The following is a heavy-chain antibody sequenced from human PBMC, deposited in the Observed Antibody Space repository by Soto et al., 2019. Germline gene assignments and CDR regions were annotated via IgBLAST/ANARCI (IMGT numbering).Heavy chain of an antibody. CDR3: AVPVPAATHYDYYNMDV. D-gene: IGHD2-2*01. J-gene: IGHJ6*02. V-gene: IGHV3-23*01. CDR1: GFTFNYYD. CDR2: ISSTGVTT. Sequence: EVQLLETGGGLAQPGGSLRLSCVASGFTFNYYDMSWVRQAPGKGLEWVSTISSTGVTTYYADSVKGRFTISRDNFKNTLWLQMNSLRAEDTAVYYCAVPVPAATHYDYYNMDVWGQWTTVTVSS.